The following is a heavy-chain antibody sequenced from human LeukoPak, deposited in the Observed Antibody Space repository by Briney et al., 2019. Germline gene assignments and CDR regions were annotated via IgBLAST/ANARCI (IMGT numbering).Heavy chain of an antibody. CDR3: ARASPNYYYYGMDV. CDR2: INPTSGGT. CDR1: GYTFTGYY. V-gene: IGHV1-2*02. Sequence: GASVKVSCKTSGYTFTGYYIQWVRQAPGQGLEWMGYINPTSGGTNYAQEFQGRVTMTRDTSISTAYMELSRLTSDDTAVYYCARASPNYYYYGMDVWGQGTTVTVSS. J-gene: IGHJ6*02.